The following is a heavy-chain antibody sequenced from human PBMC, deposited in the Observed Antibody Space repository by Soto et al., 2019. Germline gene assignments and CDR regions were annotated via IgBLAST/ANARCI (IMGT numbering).Heavy chain of an antibody. CDR1: GFTFSNSA. Sequence: PGGSLRLSCAGSGFTFSNSAMHWVRQAPGKGLEWVADTKYDGNKKYNADSVKGRFTISRDNSKNTLYLQMNSLRAEDTAVYYYPSVPPYYYGLHYLDVWAKGTTVTVSS. CDR2: TKYDGNKK. J-gene: IGHJ6*03. V-gene: IGHV3-30*04. CDR3: PSVPPYYYGLHYLDV. D-gene: IGHD3-10*01.